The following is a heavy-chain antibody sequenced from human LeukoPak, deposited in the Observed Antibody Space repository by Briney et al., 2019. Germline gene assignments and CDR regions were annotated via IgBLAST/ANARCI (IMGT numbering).Heavy chain of an antibody. D-gene: IGHD6-13*01. Sequence: SETLSLTCTVSGGSISSGSYYWSWIRQPAGKGLEWIGRIYTSGSTNYNPSLKSRVTISVDTSKNQFSLKLSSVTAADTAVYYCARGGRSSSWYSANKGRFDPWGQGTLVTVSS. V-gene: IGHV4-61*02. CDR2: IYTSGST. CDR3: ARGGRSSSWYSANKGRFDP. CDR1: GGSISSGSYY. J-gene: IGHJ5*02.